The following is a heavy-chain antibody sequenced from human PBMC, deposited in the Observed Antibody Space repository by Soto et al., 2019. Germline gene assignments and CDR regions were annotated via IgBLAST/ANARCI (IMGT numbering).Heavy chain of an antibody. V-gene: IGHV3-74*01. CDR3: ARVWKKPYDILSYDYYGMDV. D-gene: IGHD3-9*01. Sequence: EVQLVESGGGLVQPGGSLRLSWSASGFTFRRYWMHWGRQAPGKGLVWVSRINRDGRSTSYADSVKGRFTIFRDNAKNTLYLQMNSLRAEDTAVYYCARVWKKPYDILSYDYYGMDVWGQGTTVTVSS. CDR1: GFTFRRYW. CDR2: INRDGRST. J-gene: IGHJ6*02.